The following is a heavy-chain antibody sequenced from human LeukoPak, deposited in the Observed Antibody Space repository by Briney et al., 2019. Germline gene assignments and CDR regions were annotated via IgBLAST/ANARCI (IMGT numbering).Heavy chain of an antibody. CDR3: AKGSGPRSDTRFDY. CDR2: IKSKTDGGTT. J-gene: IGHJ4*02. D-gene: IGHD2-15*01. CDR1: GFAFSNAW. V-gene: IGHV3-15*01. Sequence: PGGSLRLSCAASGFAFSNAWMSWVRQAPGKGLEWVGRIKSKTDGGTTDYAAPVKGRFTISRDDSKNTLYLQMNSLKTEDTAVYYCAKGSGPRSDTRFDYWGQGTQVTVSS.